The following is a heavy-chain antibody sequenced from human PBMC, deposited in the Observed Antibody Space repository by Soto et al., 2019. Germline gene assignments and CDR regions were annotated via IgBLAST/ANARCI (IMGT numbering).Heavy chain of an antibody. CDR3: ARGPPNWGFDY. CDR2: MSPNSGDT. V-gene: IGHV1-8*01. Sequence: QVQLVQSGAEVKKPGASVKVSCKAPGTPFPSKNINWVGKATGQGLEWMGWMSPNSGDTGYAQKFQGRVTMTRDTSISTAYMELSSLTSEDTAVYYCARGPPNWGFDYWGQGTLVTVSS. CDR1: GTPFPSKN. J-gene: IGHJ4*02. D-gene: IGHD7-27*01.